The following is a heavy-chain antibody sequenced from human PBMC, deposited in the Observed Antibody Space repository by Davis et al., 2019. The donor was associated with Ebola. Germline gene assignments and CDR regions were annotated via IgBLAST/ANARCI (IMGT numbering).Heavy chain of an antibody. D-gene: IGHD4-17*01. CDR2: INPNSGGT. V-gene: IGHV1-18*01. Sequence: ASVKVSCKASGGTFSSYAISWVRQAPGQGLEWMGWINPNSGGTNYAQKLQGRVTMTTDTSTNTAYMELRSLRSDDTAVYYCARDGLRALWGQGAMVTVSS. CDR3: ARDGLRAL. CDR1: GGTFSSYA. J-gene: IGHJ3*01.